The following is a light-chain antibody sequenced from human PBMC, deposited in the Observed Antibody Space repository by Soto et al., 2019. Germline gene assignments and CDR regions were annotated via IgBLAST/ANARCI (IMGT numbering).Light chain of an antibody. CDR1: QGISTY. CDR3: QQLYSYPYT. V-gene: IGKV1-9*01. CDR2: VAS. J-gene: IGKJ2*01. Sequence: DIQLTQSPSFLSASVGDRVTITCRASQGISTYLAWYQQKSGKAPKLLIYVASTLQSGVPSRFSGSGSGTECTVTISSLQHEDLATYYCQQLYSYPYTFGQGTKLEI.